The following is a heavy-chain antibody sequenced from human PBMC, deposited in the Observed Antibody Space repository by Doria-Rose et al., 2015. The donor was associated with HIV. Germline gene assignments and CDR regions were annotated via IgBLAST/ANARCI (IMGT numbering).Heavy chain of an antibody. CDR2: IIPVLGIR. V-gene: IGHV1-69*02. CDR3: ATTWSGYYLDY. CDR1: GGTFSRYP. D-gene: IGHD3-3*01. Sequence: ASGGTFSRYPISWVRQAPGQGLEWMGRIIPVLGIRNYAQKFQGRVTITADESTSTAYTELSNLRSEDTAVYYCATTWSGYYLDYWGQGTLVTVSS. J-gene: IGHJ4*02.